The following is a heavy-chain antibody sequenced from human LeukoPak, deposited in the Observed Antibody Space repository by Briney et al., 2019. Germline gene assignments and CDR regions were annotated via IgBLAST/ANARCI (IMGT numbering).Heavy chain of an antibody. D-gene: IGHD3-22*01. CDR2: ISTRGNA. V-gene: IGHV4-61*02. CDR3: ASDSVYESGGYFYY. Sequence: SETLSLTCKVSGGSISSGSYYWSWIRQPAGKGLEWIGRISTRGNADYNPSLKSRVTLSVDTSKNQFSLKLSSVTAADTAMYYCASDSVYESGGYFYYWGQGTLVTVSS. CDR1: GGSISSGSYY. J-gene: IGHJ4*02.